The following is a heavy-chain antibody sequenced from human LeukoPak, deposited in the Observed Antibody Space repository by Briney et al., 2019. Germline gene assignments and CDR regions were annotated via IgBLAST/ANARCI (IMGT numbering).Heavy chain of an antibody. D-gene: IGHD3-10*01. CDR2: INHSGST. CDR1: GGSFSGYY. J-gene: IGHJ5*02. V-gene: IGHV4-34*01. CDR3: ARGSDYYDSGKGWFDP. Sequence: SETLSLTCAVYGGSFSGYYWSWIRQPPGKGLEWIGEINHSGSTNYNPSLKSRVTISVDTSKNQFSLKLSSVTAADTAVYYCARGSDYYDSGKGWFDPWGQGTLVTVSS.